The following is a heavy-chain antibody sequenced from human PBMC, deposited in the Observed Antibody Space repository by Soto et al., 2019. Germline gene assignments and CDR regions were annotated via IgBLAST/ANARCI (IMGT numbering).Heavy chain of an antibody. V-gene: IGHV3-64D*06. Sequence: GGSLRLSCSASGFTFSTFAMHWVRQAPGKGLEYVSGITSNGDNTYHADSVQCRFTISRDNSKSTLYLQMTSLRVEDTAVYYCVKGNQLLRYYFEYWGRGALFAVSS. CDR2: ITSNGDNT. CDR3: VKGNQLLRYYFEY. D-gene: IGHD2-2*01. J-gene: IGHJ4*02. CDR1: GFTFSTFA.